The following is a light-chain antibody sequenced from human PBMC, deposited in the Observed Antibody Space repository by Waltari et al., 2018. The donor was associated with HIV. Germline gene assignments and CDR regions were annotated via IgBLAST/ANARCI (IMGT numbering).Light chain of an antibody. Sequence: DIVMTQSPDYLAVSLCERATINCKSRQSLLYSSNNKNYLAWYQQKPGQPPKLLIYWASTRESGVPDRFSGSGSGTDFTLTISSLQAEDVAVYYCQQYYTTPWTFGQGTKVEIK. J-gene: IGKJ1*01. CDR2: WAS. V-gene: IGKV4-1*01. CDR1: QSLLYSSNNKNY. CDR3: QQYYTTPWT.